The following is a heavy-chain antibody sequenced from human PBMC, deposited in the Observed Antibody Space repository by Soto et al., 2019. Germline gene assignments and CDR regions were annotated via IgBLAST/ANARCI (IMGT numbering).Heavy chain of an antibody. Sequence: EMQLLESGGGLVQPGTSLRLSCAASGFTFTDFAMTWVRQAPEKGLEWVSTFRSGDGHTYYADSVRGRFTISGDSSKNTLCLQMNNLRVEDTAIYYCAKCLLSYRPDTFDAWGQGTIVTVS. CDR3: AKCLLSYRPDTFDA. CDR1: GFTFTDFA. J-gene: IGHJ3*01. CDR2: FRSGDGHT. V-gene: IGHV3-23*01.